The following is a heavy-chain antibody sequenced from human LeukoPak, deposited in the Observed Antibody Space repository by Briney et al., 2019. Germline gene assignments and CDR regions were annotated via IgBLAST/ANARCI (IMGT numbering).Heavy chain of an antibody. J-gene: IGHJ3*02. CDR2: INHSAST. D-gene: IGHD6-25*01. V-gene: IGHV4-34*01. CDR1: GASFSGYC. Sequence: SETLSLTCAVYGASFSGYCWSWIRQPPGKGLEWMGEINHSASTNYNPSLKSRVTISVDTSKNQFSLKLITVTAADTAVYYCARAPIFRLAFDIWGQGTMVTVSS. CDR3: ARAPIFRLAFDI.